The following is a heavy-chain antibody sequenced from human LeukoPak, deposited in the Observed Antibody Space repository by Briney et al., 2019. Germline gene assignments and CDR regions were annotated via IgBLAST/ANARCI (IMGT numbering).Heavy chain of an antibody. Sequence: GASVKVSCKASGYTFTSYAMHWVRQAPGQRLEWMGWINAGNGNTKYSQKFQGRVTITRDTSASTAYMELSSLRSGDTAVYYCARDEDLWFGESYFDYWGQGTLVTVSS. CDR2: INAGNGNT. CDR1: GYTFTSYA. V-gene: IGHV1-3*01. D-gene: IGHD3-10*01. J-gene: IGHJ4*02. CDR3: ARDEDLWFGESYFDY.